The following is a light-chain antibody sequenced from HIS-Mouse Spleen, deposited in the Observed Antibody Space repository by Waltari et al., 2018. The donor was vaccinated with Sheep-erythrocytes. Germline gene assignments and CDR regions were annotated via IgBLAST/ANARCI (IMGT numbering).Light chain of an antibody. CDR2: GAS. Sequence: EIVLTQSPGTLSWSPGERATLSCRASQRVSSSYLAWYQQKPGQAPKLLIYGASSRATGIPDRFSGSGSGTDFTITISRLEPEDFAVYYCQQYGSSLRTFGQGTKVEIK. CDR3: QQYGSSLRT. J-gene: IGKJ1*01. V-gene: IGKV3-20*01. CDR1: QRVSSSY.